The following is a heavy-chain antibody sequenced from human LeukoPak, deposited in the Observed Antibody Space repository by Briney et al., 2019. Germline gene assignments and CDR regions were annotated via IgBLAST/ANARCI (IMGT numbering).Heavy chain of an antibody. V-gene: IGHV3-48*03. CDR3: ARGDQITMVRGVTPFDY. D-gene: IGHD3-10*01. J-gene: IGHJ4*02. Sequence: GGSLRLSCAASGLTFGSYEFYWVRQAPGKGLEWISYISSGGTTIKYADSVKGRFTISRDNAKNSLYLQMNSLRAEDTAVYYCARGDQITMVRGVTPFDYWGQGTLVTVSS. CDR1: GLTFGSYE. CDR2: ISSGGTTI.